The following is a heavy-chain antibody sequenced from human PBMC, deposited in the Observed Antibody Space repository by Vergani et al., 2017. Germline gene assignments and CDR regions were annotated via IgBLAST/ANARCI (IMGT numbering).Heavy chain of an antibody. V-gene: IGHV4-38-2*01. D-gene: IGHD3-10*01. CDR1: DTSIMTNPY. CDR2: IHHSGDT. CDR3: ARHRGSGGFVPSSYFYGMDC. J-gene: IGHJ6*02. Sequence: QVQLQESGPGLVKPSETLTLTCDVSDTSIMTNPYWGWFRQSPGKGLEWIGCIHHSGDTHYNSSLKSRVSISIVSSSKFSLSLTSVTAADTAIYYCARHRGSGGFVPSSYFYGMDCWRRGGKVTVSS.